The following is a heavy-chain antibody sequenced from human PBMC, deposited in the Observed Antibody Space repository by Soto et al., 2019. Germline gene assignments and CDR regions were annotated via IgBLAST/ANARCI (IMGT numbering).Heavy chain of an antibody. CDR1: GFTFSSYW. J-gene: IGHJ3*02. D-gene: IGHD3-9*01. CDR2: INSDGSST. V-gene: IGHV3-74*01. CDR3: ARDLAEYYDILTGYYQRDAFDI. Sequence: GGSLRLSCAASGFTFSSYWMHWVRQAPGKGLVWVSRINSDGSSTSYADSVKGRFTISRDNAKNTLYLQMNSLRAEDTAVYYCARDLAEYYDILTGYYQRDAFDIWGQGTMVTVSS.